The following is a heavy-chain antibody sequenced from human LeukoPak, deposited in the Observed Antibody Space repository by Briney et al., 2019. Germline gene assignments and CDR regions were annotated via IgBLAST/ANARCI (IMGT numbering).Heavy chain of an antibody. CDR1: GFTFDDYA. CDR3: AKSYPSGVGFFDY. CDR2: ISWNSGSI. D-gene: IGHD6-25*01. V-gene: IGHV3-9*01. J-gene: IGHJ4*02. Sequence: GGSLRLSCAASGFTFDDYAMHCVRQAPGKGLEWVSGISWNSGSIGYADSVKGRFTISRDNAKNSLYLQMNSLRAEDTALYYCAKSYPSGVGFFDYWGQGTLVTVSS.